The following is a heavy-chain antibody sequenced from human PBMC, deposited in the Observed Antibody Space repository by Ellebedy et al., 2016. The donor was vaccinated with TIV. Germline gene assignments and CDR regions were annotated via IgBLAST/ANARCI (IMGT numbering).Heavy chain of an antibody. J-gene: IGHJ4*02. Sequence: PGGSLRLSCAASGFTFDDYAMHWVRQDPGKGLEWVSSISWNSGSIGYADSVKGRFTISRDNAKNSLYLQMNSLRAEDTAFYYCAKDIRRGMGFDYWGQGTLVIVSS. CDR1: GFTFDDYA. CDR2: ISWNSGSI. V-gene: IGHV3-9*01. CDR3: AKDIRRGMGFDY. D-gene: IGHD6-13*01.